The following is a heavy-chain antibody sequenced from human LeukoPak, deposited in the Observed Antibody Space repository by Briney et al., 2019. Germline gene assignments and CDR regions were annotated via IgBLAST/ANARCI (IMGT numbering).Heavy chain of an antibody. V-gene: IGHV1-18*01. J-gene: IGHJ5*02. CDR1: GYTFTSYG. Sequence: GASVKVSCKASGYTFTSYGIRWVRQAPGQGLEWMGWISAYNGNTNYAQKLQGRVTMTTDTSTSTAYMELRSLRSDDTAVYYCARRTYIVGATISWFDPWGQGTLVTVSS. D-gene: IGHD1-26*01. CDR3: ARRTYIVGATISWFDP. CDR2: ISAYNGNT.